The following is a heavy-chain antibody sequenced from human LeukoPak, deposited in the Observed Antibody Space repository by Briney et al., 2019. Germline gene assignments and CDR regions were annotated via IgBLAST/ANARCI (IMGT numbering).Heavy chain of an antibody. CDR3: AEGAMVRGVFFN. D-gene: IGHD3-10*01. CDR1: GFSFSSFG. Sequence: GGSLRLSCAASGFSFSSFGMHWVRQAPGKGLEWVSAISGSGGSTYYADSVKGRFTISRDNSKNTLYLQMNSLRAEDTAVYYCAEGAMVRGVFFNWGQGTLVTVSS. CDR2: ISGSGGST. J-gene: IGHJ4*02. V-gene: IGHV3-23*01.